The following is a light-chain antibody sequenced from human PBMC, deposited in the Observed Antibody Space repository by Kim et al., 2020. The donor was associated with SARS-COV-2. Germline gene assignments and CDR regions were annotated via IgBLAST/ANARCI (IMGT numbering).Light chain of an antibody. J-gene: IGKJ5*01. CDR2: VAS. Sequence: GSLGNRVTITFRAIQVIRNDLAWYNQNPGRAPRRLICVASSLQSGFPSRFIGSGSGTAFTLTFISVQPKDFATNFCLQHSTYPITFGQRTRLESK. V-gene: IGKV1-17*01. CDR1: QVIRND. CDR3: LQHSTYPIT.